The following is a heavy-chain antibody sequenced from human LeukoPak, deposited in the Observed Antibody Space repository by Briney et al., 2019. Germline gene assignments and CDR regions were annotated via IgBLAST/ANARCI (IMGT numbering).Heavy chain of an antibody. Sequence: GGSLRLSCAASGFTFRSYWMSWVRQAPGKGLEWVANIKPDGSATYYVDSVRGRFTISRDNAKNSLSLQMNSLRAGDTAVYYCAGYGHDGGLDYWGQGTLVTASS. CDR1: GFTFRSYW. V-gene: IGHV3-7*04. J-gene: IGHJ4*02. CDR2: IKPDGSAT. CDR3: AGYGHDGGLDY. D-gene: IGHD3-16*01.